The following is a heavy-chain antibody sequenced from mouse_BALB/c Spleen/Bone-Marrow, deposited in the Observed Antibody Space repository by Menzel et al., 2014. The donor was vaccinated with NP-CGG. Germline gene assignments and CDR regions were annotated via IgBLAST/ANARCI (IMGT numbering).Heavy chain of an antibody. D-gene: IGHD3-3*01. J-gene: IGHJ4*01. Sequence: QVQLQQSGPGLVAPSQSLSITCTVSGFLLTSYGVHWVRQPPGKGLEWLVVIWSDGSTTYNSGLKSRLSISKDNSKSQVFLKMNSLQTGDTAMYYCARNNGGRGTAMDYWAQATPVTASS. CDR3: ARNNGGRGTAMDY. CDR1: GFLLTSYG. CDR2: IWSDGST. V-gene: IGHV2-6*02.